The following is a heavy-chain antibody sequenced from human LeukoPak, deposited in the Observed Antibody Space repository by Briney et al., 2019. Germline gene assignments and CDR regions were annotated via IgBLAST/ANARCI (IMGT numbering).Heavy chain of an antibody. Sequence: PSQTLSLTCTVSGGSISSGGYYWSCIRQHPGKGLEWIGYIYYSGSAYYNPSLKSRVTISVDTSENQFSLKLSSVTAADTAVYYCARVNYGSATKEDYWGQGTLVTVSS. CDR3: ARVNYGSATKEDY. CDR1: GGSISSGGYY. V-gene: IGHV4-31*03. D-gene: IGHD3-10*01. J-gene: IGHJ4*02. CDR2: IYYSGSA.